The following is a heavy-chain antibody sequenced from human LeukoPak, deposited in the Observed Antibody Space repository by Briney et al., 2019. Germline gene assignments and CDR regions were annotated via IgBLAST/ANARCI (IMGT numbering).Heavy chain of an antibody. Sequence: LRLSCAASGFAFSSYSMNWVRQHPGKGLEWIGYIYYSGSTYYNPSLKSRVTISVDTSKNQFSLKLSSVTAADTAVYYCARDPSSSWAWYFDLWGRGTLVTVSS. CDR2: IYYSGST. V-gene: IGHV4-31*02. CDR3: ARDPSSSWAWYFDL. CDR1: GFAFSSYS. J-gene: IGHJ2*01. D-gene: IGHD6-13*01.